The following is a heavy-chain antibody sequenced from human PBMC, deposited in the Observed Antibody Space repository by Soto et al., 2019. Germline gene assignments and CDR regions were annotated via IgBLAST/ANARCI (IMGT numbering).Heavy chain of an antibody. J-gene: IGHJ4*02. CDR2: IYYTGST. CDR1: GGSISSSRYY. Sequence: QLQLQESGPGLVKPSETLSLTCTVSGGSISSSRYYWDWIRQTPGKGLEWIGNIYYTGSTRYNPSLQSRVTISVDTSENQFSLELSSLTAADTALYYCARGTGSTYFFDRWGQGTLVTVSS. V-gene: IGHV4-39*01. D-gene: IGHD1-26*01. CDR3: ARGTGSTYFFDR.